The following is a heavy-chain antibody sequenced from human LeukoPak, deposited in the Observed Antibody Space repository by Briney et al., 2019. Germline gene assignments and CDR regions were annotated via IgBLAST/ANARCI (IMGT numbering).Heavy chain of an antibody. CDR2: IYYSGST. V-gene: IGHV4-59*01. Sequence: KASETLSLTCAVYGGSFSGYYWSWIRQPPGKGLEWIGYIYYSGSTNYNPSLKSRVTISVDTSKNQFSLKLSSVTAADTAVYYCARGGPAGTAYWGQGTLVTVSS. CDR1: GGSFSGYY. CDR3: ARGGPAGTAY. D-gene: IGHD6-13*01. J-gene: IGHJ4*02.